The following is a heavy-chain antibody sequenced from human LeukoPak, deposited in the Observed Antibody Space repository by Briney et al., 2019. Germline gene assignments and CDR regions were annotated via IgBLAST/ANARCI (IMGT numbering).Heavy chain of an antibody. CDR1: GFTFSNYG. D-gene: IGHD2-15*01. V-gene: IGHV3-30*02. CDR3: AREGFGLDY. J-gene: IGHJ4*02. CDR2: IRYDGSNK. Sequence: RAGGSLRLSCAASGFTFSNYGMHWVRQAPGKGLEWVAFIRYDGSNKYYADSVKGRFTISRDNSKNTLYLQMGSLRAEDMAVYYCAREGFGLDYWGQGTLVTVSS.